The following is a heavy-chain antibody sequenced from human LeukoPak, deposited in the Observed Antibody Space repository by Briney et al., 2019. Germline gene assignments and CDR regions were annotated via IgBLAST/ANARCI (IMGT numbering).Heavy chain of an antibody. D-gene: IGHD2-15*01. Sequence: SETLSLTCTVSGGSISSYYWSWIRQPAGKGLEWIGRIHTNGQINYNPSLESRVTMSVDTSNNEFSMRLTSVTAADTAVYYCARLSVPDTIGAFDVWGPGTMVTVSA. J-gene: IGHJ3*01. CDR1: GGSISSYY. CDR2: IHTNGQI. CDR3: ARLSVPDTIGAFDV. V-gene: IGHV4-4*07.